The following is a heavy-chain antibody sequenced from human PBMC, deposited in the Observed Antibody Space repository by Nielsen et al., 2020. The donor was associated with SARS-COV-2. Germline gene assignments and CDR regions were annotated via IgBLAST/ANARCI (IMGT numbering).Heavy chain of an antibody. CDR3: ATAVAVAGTPSLYYYYYGMDV. CDR1: EYTLTELS. CDR2: FDPEDGET. Sequence: ASVKVSCKVSEYTLTELSMHWVRQAPGKGLEWMGGFDPEDGETIYAQKFQGRVTMTEDTSTDTAYMELSSLRSEDTAVYYCATAVAVAGTPSLYYYYYGMDVWGQGTTVTVSS. D-gene: IGHD6-13*01. V-gene: IGHV1-24*01. J-gene: IGHJ6*02.